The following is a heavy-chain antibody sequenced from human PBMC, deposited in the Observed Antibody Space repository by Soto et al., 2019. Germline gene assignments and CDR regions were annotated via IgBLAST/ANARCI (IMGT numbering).Heavy chain of an antibody. CDR1: GYTFTSYY. CDR3: ARDYYYDSSGYRSDDAFDI. J-gene: IGHJ3*02. D-gene: IGHD3-22*01. CDR2: ISAYNGNT. V-gene: IGHV1-18*04. Sequence: ASVKVSCKASGYTFTSYYMHWVRQAPGQGLEWMGWISAYNGNTNYAQKLQGRVTMTTDTSTSTAYMELRSLRSDDTAVYYCARDYYYDSSGYRSDDAFDIWGQGTMVTVSS.